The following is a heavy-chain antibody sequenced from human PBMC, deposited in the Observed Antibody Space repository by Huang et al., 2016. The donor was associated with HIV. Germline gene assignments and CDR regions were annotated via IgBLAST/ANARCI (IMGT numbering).Heavy chain of an antibody. CDR2: ITDGINNR. V-gene: IGHV3-23*01. CDR3: AKDADTSGYDVLGPFGS. J-gene: IGHJ4*02. Sequence: EVLLLESGGGLVQTGGSLRLSCVASGFTFSSYAMSWVRQAPGKGLEWVSGITDGINNRYYAHSVKGRFAVSRDDSTNTWYLQMNSLRAEDTAVYYCAKDADTSGYDVLGPFGSWGQGTLVTVSS. CDR1: GFTFSSYA. D-gene: IGHD3-3*01.